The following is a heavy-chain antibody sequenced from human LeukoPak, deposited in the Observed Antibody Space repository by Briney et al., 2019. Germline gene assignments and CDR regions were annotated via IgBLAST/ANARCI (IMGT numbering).Heavy chain of an antibody. CDR1: GFTFFAYS. Sequence: GGSLRLSCAASGFTFFAYSMNWVRQAPGKGLEWVSSISSSSAYIYYADSVEGRFTVSRDNAKNTLYLQMNSLRAEDTAVYYCARENFYDSSGYDAFDIWGQGTMVTVSS. CDR3: ARENFYDSSGYDAFDI. D-gene: IGHD3-22*01. J-gene: IGHJ3*02. V-gene: IGHV3-21*01. CDR2: ISSSSAYI.